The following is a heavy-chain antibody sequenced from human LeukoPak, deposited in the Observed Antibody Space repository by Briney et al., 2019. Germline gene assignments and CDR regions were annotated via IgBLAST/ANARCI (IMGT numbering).Heavy chain of an antibody. V-gene: IGHV3-30*01. CDR1: GFTLRNYA. CDR2: ISSGGTYE. CDR3: ARDSTYYYDSGSSGPHYFDN. D-gene: IGHD3-10*01. Sequence: PGKSLRLSWAASGFTLRNYAMHWVRQAPGRGVDWVSRISSGGTYEYYADSVKGRFTISRDNSKNTLYLQLNSLRAEDTAVYYCARDSTYYYDSGSSGPHYFDNWGQGTLVTVSS. J-gene: IGHJ4*02.